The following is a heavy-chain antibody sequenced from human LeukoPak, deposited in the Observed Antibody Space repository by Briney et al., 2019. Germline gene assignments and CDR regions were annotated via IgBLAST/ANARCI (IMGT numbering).Heavy chain of an antibody. D-gene: IGHD2/OR15-2a*01. CDR1: GFIFSNYG. J-gene: IGHJ4*02. CDR2: FSGSGGST. CDR3: AKAGVYHDYCPDS. Sequence: PGGSLRLSCAASGFIFSNYGISRVRQAPGKGLAWVSSFSGSGGSTYCADSVKGRFTISRDNSKNTLYLQMNSLRAEDTAVYYCAKAGVYHDYCPDSWGQGTLVTVSS. V-gene: IGHV3-23*01.